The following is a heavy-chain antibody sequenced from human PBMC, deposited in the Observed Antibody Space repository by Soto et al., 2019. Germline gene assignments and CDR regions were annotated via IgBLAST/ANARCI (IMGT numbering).Heavy chain of an antibody. V-gene: IGHV4-59*01. CDR3: ASSIYSSGWFP. Sequence: SETLSLTCTVSGGSISSYYWSWIRQPPGKGLEWIGYIYYSGSTNYNPSLKSRVTISVDTSKNQFSLKLSSVTAADTAVYYCASSIYSSGWFPWGQGTLVTVSS. CDR1: GGSISSYY. J-gene: IGHJ5*02. D-gene: IGHD6-19*01. CDR2: IYYSGST.